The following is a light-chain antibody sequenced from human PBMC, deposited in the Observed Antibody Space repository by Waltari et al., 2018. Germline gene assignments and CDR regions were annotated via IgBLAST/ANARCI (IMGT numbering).Light chain of an antibody. Sequence: EIVLMQSPGTLSLSPGERATLSCRASQTVRTTYLAWYQQKPGQAPTLLIYGASIRATGIPERFSGSGSGTDFSLTISSLEPEDFAVYYCQQYDTSPLPFGGGTKVEIK. CDR3: QQYDTSPLP. CDR1: QTVRTTY. J-gene: IGKJ4*01. V-gene: IGKV3-20*01. CDR2: GAS.